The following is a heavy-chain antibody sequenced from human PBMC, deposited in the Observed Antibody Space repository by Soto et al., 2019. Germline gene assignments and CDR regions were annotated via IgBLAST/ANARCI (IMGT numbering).Heavy chain of an antibody. CDR2: TYYRSKWYN. D-gene: IGHD5-12*01. CDR3: ARDIVAPITRGKTYYYYGMDV. V-gene: IGHV6-1*01. J-gene: IGHJ6*02. CDR1: GDSVSSNSAA. Sequence: SQTLSLTCAISGDSVSSNSAAWNWIRQSPSRGLEWLGRTYYRSKWYNDYAVSVKSRITINPDTSKNQFSLQLNSVTPEDTAVYYCARDIVAPITRGKTYYYYGMDVWGQGTTVTVYS.